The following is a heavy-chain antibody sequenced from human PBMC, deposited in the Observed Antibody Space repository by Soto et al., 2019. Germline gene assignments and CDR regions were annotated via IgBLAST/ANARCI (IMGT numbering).Heavy chain of an antibody. V-gene: IGHV4-59*01. Sequence: SETLSLTCTVSGGSISSYYWSWIRQPPGKGLEWIGYIYYSGSTNYNPSLKSRVTISVDTSKNQFSLKLSSVTAADTAVYYCARGETFTIFGRMDVWGQGTTVTVSS. D-gene: IGHD3-3*01. CDR3: ARGETFTIFGRMDV. J-gene: IGHJ6*02. CDR1: GGSISSYY. CDR2: IYYSGST.